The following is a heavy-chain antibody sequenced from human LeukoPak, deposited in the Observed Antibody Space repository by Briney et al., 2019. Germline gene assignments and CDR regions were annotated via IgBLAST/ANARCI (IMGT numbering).Heavy chain of an antibody. CDR1: GFTFSSYS. J-gene: IGHJ4*02. D-gene: IGHD4-17*01. Sequence: GGSLRLSCAASGFTFSSYSMNWVRQAPGEGLEWVSYISSSSSTIYYADSVKGRFTISRDNAKNSLYLQMNSLRAEDTAVYYCARDSDYGDYVGFDYWGQGTLVTVSS. CDR3: ARDSDYGDYVGFDY. V-gene: IGHV3-48*04. CDR2: ISSSSSTI.